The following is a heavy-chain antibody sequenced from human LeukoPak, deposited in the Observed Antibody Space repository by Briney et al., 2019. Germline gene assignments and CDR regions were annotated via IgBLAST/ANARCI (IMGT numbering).Heavy chain of an antibody. Sequence: PSETLSLTCAVYGGSFSGYSWSWIRQPPGKGLEWIGEINHSGSTNYNPSLKSRVTISVDTSKNQFSLKVSSVTAADTAVYYCARLGYDSSGYYTDFDYWGQGTLVTVSS. D-gene: IGHD3-22*01. CDR3: ARLGYDSSGYYTDFDY. CDR2: INHSGST. V-gene: IGHV4-34*01. CDR1: GGSFSGYS. J-gene: IGHJ4*02.